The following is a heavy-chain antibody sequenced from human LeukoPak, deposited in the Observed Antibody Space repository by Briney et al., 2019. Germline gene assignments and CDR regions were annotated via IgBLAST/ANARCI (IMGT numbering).Heavy chain of an antibody. V-gene: IGHV1-69*10. D-gene: IGHD4-23*01. J-gene: IGHJ6*02. CDR3: ARALVHDYGGEYYYYYGMDV. Sequence: SVKVSCKASGGTFSSYAISWVRQAPGQGLEWMGGIIPILGIANYAQKFQGRVTITADKSTSTAYMELSSLRSEDTAVYYRARALVHDYGGEYYYYYGMDVWGQGTTVTVSS. CDR1: GGTFSSYA. CDR2: IIPILGIA.